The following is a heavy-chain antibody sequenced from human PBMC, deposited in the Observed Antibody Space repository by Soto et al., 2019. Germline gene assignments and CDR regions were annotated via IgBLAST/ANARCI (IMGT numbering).Heavy chain of an antibody. CDR3: ARGGYQVLYNSDY. D-gene: IGHD2-2*02. J-gene: IGHJ4*02. Sequence: QVRLVQSGAEVKKPGASVKVSCTASGYTFTGYFMHWVRQAPGQGLEWMGWINPNTGGTNYAQKFQGRVTMARDTSVSTAYMDLSSLRSDDTAVYFCARGGYQVLYNSDYWGQGTLVTVSS. V-gene: IGHV1-2*02. CDR2: INPNTGGT. CDR1: GYTFTGYF.